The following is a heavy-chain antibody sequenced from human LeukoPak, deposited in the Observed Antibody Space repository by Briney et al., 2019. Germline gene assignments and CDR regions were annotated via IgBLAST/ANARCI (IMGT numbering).Heavy chain of an antibody. D-gene: IGHD6-13*01. J-gene: IGHJ4*02. Sequence: EDGETIYAQKFQGRVSMTEDTSTDTAYMELSSLRSEDTAVYYCARGPVIAAAGTSYYFDYWGQGTLVAVSS. V-gene: IGHV1-24*01. CDR2: EDGET. CDR3: ARGPVIAAAGTSYYFDY.